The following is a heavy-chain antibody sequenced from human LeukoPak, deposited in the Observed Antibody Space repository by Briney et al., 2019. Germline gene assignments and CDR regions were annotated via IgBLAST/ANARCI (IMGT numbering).Heavy chain of an antibody. D-gene: IGHD6-6*01. CDR1: GGTFSSYA. CDR3: ARNAGPWPTSYSSSSLPENWFDP. J-gene: IGHJ5*02. Sequence: SVKVSCKASGGTFSSYAISWVRQAPGQGLEWMGGIIPIFGTANYAQKFQGRVTITTDESTSTAYMELSSLRSEDAAVYYCARNAGPWPTSYSSSSLPENWFDPWGQGTLVTVSS. CDR2: IIPIFGTA. V-gene: IGHV1-69*05.